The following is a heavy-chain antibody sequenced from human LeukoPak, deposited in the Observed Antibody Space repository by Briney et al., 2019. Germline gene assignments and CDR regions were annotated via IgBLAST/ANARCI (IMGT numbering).Heavy chain of an antibody. D-gene: IGHD6-13*01. CDR2: INPSGGST. CDR1: GYTFTSYA. V-gene: IGHV1-46*01. J-gene: IGHJ5*02. Sequence: GASVKVSCKASGYTFTSYAMNWVRQAPGQGLEWMGIINPSGGSTSYAQKFQGRVTMTRDMSTSTVYMELSSLRSEDTAVYYCARSIAAAGTEWFDPWGQGTLVTVSS. CDR3: ARSIAAAGTEWFDP.